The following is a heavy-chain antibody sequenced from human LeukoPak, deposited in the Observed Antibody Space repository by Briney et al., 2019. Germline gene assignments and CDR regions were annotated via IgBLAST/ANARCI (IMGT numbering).Heavy chain of an antibody. D-gene: IGHD3-10*01. Sequence: GGSLRLSCAASKFTFSIYGMHWVRQAPGKGLEWVAVISFDGNNKYYADSVKGRFTISRDNSKNTLYLQMNSLRAEDTAVYYCAKPNYLSGSYYSLDYWGQGTLVTVSS. CDR2: ISFDGNNK. V-gene: IGHV3-30*18. CDR3: AKPNYLSGSYYSLDY. J-gene: IGHJ4*02. CDR1: KFTFSIYG.